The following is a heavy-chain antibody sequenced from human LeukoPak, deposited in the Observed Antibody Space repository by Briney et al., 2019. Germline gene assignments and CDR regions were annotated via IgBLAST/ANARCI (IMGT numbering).Heavy chain of an antibody. Sequence: GASVKVSCKASGYTFTGYYMHWVRQAPGQGLEWVGWINPNSGGTNYAQKFQGRVTMTRDTSISTAYIELSRLRSDDTAVYYCARDWRIGYCSAGSCCGMDVWGQGTTVTVSS. J-gene: IGHJ6*02. D-gene: IGHD2-15*01. CDR2: INPNSGGT. V-gene: IGHV1-2*02. CDR3: ARDWRIGYCSAGSCCGMDV. CDR1: GYTFTGYY.